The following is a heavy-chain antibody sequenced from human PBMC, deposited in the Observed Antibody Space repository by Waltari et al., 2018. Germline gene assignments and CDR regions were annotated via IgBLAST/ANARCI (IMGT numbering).Heavy chain of an antibody. CDR1: DDSISSGDYY. V-gene: IGHV4-39*01. Sequence: QLQLQESGPGLLKPSGTLSLTCTVSDDSISSGDYYWGWIRQSPGKGPEWIRSVYYSGSTSYNTSLKRRVTISVDTSKKQFSLKLSSVTAADTAVYYCARSLHIFRAAAGMFDYWGQGTLVTVSS. CDR3: ARSLHIFRAAAGMFDY. J-gene: IGHJ4*02. CDR2: VYYSGST. D-gene: IGHD6-13*01.